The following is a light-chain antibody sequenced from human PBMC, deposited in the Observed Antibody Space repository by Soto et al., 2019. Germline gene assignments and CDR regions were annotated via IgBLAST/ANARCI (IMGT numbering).Light chain of an antibody. CDR3: SSYVTSSTLVL. CDR2: DVS. CDR1: SSDVGGSNH. Sequence: QSALTQPASVSGSPGQSITISCTGTSSDVGGSNHVSWYQQHPGKAPKLMIFDVSTRPSGVSNRFSGSKSGNTASLTISGLQAEDEADYYCSSYVTSSTLVLFGGGTKLTVL. J-gene: IGLJ3*02. V-gene: IGLV2-14*01.